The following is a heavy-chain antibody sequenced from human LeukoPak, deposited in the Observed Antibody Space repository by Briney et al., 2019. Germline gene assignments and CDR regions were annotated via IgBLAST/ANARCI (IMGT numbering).Heavy chain of an antibody. CDR1: GYTFTSYA. D-gene: IGHD3-3*01. J-gene: IGHJ5*02. Sequence: ASVKVSCKASGYTFTSYAMHWVRQAPGQRLEWMGWINAGNGNTKYSQKFQGRVTITRDTSASTAYMELSSLRSEDTAVYYWARSVLRFFWFDPWGQGTLVTVSS. CDR3: ARSVLRFFWFDP. CDR2: INAGNGNT. V-gene: IGHV1-3*01.